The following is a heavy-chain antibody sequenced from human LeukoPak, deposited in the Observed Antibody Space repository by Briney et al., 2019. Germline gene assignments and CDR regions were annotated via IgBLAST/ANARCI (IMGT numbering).Heavy chain of an antibody. V-gene: IGHV3-21*01. CDR3: ARASSGWYLGY. D-gene: IGHD6-19*01. J-gene: IGHJ4*02. Sequence: PGGSLSLSWAASGFTFSSFSMNWFRKAPGKGLEGVSSISSSSSYIYYADSVKGRFTISRDNAKSSLYLQMNSLRAEDTAVYYCARASSGWYLGYWGQGTLVTVSS. CDR2: ISSSSSYI. CDR1: GFTFSSFS.